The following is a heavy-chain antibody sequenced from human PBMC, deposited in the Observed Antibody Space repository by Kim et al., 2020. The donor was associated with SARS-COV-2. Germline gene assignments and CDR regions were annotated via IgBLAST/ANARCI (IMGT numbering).Heavy chain of an antibody. Sequence: ADSGKGRFTISRDNARNSLYLKMNSLRAEDTAMYYCARDLSTGLPGGFDYWGPGTLVTVSS. D-gene: IGHD1-1*01. J-gene: IGHJ4*02. V-gene: IGHV3-21*01. CDR3: ARDLSTGLPGGFDY.